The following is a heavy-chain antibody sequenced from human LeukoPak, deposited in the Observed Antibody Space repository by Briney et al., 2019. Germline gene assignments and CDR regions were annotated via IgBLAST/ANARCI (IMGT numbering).Heavy chain of an antibody. CDR1: GFTFSSYS. V-gene: IGHV3-48*01. J-gene: IGHJ4*02. CDR3: ARASIRFLEWLCCDFDY. CDR2: ISSSSSTI. Sequence: GGSLRLSCAASGFTFSSYSMNWVRQAPGKGLEWVSYISSSSSTIYYADSVKGRFTISRDNAKNSLYLQMNSLRAEDTAVYYCARASIRFLEWLCCDFDYWGQGTLVTVSS. D-gene: IGHD3-3*01.